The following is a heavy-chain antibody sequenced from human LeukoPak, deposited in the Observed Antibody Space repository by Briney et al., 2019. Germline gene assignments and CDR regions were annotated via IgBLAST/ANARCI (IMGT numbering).Heavy chain of an antibody. Sequence: GGSLRLPCAASGFTFSSYGMHWVRQAPGKGLEWVAVIWYDGSNKYYADSVKGRFTISRDNSKNTLYLQMNSLRAEDTAVYYCAKDPGVVVAATGWFDPWGQGTLVTVSS. D-gene: IGHD2-15*01. CDR2: IWYDGSNK. V-gene: IGHV3-33*06. CDR3: AKDPGVVVAATGWFDP. CDR1: GFTFSSYG. J-gene: IGHJ5*02.